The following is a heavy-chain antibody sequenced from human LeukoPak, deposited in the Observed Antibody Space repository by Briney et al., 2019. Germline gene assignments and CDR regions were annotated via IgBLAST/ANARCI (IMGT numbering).Heavy chain of an antibody. J-gene: IGHJ4*02. CDR1: GGSFSRYA. Sequence: ASVKVSFKASGGSFSRYAISWVRQAPGQGLEWMGGIIPIFGTANYAQKFQGRVTITADESTRTAYMELRTLRSEDTAIYYCARGSGETGGYYYVYWGRGTPVTVSS. CDR3: ARGSGETGGYYYVY. CDR2: IIPIFGTA. V-gene: IGHV1-69*13. D-gene: IGHD3-22*01.